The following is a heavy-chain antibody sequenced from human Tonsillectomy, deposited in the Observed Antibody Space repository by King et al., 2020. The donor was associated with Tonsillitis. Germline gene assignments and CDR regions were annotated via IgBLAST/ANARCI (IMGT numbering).Heavy chain of an antibody. D-gene: IGHD3-3*01. Sequence: VQLQESGPGLVEPSETLSLTCSVSGGSMSRYYLSWIWQPPGKGLEWIGYIYYSGSTNYNSSLKSRVTMSVDTSQSPFSLKLSSVTAADTAVYYCARVTIFGGDPYYYYMDVWGKGTTVIVSS. J-gene: IGHJ6*03. V-gene: IGHV4-59*01. CDR3: ARVTIFGGDPYYYYMDV. CDR2: IYYSGST. CDR1: GGSMSRYY.